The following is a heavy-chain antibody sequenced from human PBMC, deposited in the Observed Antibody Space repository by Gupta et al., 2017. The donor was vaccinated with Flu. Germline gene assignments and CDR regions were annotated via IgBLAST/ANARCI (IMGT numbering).Heavy chain of an antibody. J-gene: IGHJ4*02. CDR3: ERSRSASAFLIDF. Sequence: YGMNWVRQGTGKSLEWVSATGTTGDPYYADSVKRRFTISRDDAKNSLYLQMNSLRVGDTALYYCERSRSASAFLIDFWGQGTLVTVSS. D-gene: IGHD2-15*01. V-gene: IGHV3-13*05. CDR2: TGTTGDP. CDR1: YG.